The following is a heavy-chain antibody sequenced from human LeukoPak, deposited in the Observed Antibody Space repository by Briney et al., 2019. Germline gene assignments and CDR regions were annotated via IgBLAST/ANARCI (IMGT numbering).Heavy chain of an antibody. CDR1: GYTFTGYY. CDR3: ASSQAKGGSYYGY. CDR2: INPNSGGT. Sequence: ASVKVSCKASGYTFTGYYMHWVRQAPGQGVEWMGWINPNSGGTNYEQKFQGRVTMTRDTSISTAYMELSRLRSDDTAVYYCASSQAKGGSYYGYWGQGTLVTVSS. D-gene: IGHD1-26*01. J-gene: IGHJ4*02. V-gene: IGHV1-2*02.